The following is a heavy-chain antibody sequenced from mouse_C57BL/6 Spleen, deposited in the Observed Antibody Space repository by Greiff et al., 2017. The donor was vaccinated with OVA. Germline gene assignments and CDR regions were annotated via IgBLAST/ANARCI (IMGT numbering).Heavy chain of an antibody. CDR1: GYTFTDYE. Sequence: VKLQESGAELVRPGASVTLSCKASGYTFTDYEMHWVKQTPVHGLEWIGAIDPETGGTAYNQKFKGKAILTADKSSSTAYMELRSLTSEDSAVYYCTRGTGYPYYYAMDYWGQGTSVTVSS. D-gene: IGHD3-2*02. CDR2: IDPETGGT. V-gene: IGHV1-15*01. CDR3: TRGTGYPYYYAMDY. J-gene: IGHJ4*01.